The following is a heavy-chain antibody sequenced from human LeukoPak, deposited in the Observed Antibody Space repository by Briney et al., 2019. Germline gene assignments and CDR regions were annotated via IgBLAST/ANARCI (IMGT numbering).Heavy chain of an antibody. CDR1: GYTFINHD. Sequence: ASVKVSCKGYGYTFINHDIDWVRQAAGQGLEWMGWMNSNSGNTGYAQKFQGRVTMTRDTSINTAYMELHSLRSEDTAVYYCARGYSPSIRTTGNDYWGQGTLVTVSS. J-gene: IGHJ4*02. CDR2: MNSNSGNT. D-gene: IGHD1-1*01. V-gene: IGHV1-8*02. CDR3: ARGYSPSIRTTGNDY.